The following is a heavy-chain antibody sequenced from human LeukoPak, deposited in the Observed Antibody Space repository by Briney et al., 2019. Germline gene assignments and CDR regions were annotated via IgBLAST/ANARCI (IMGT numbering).Heavy chain of an antibody. CDR3: AKNEGRGVTNPNLFDY. CDR1: GFTFSSYG. V-gene: IGHV3-23*01. J-gene: IGHJ4*02. D-gene: IGHD3-10*01. CDR2: ISGSGDST. Sequence: GWILRLSCAASGFTFSSYGMSWVRQAPGQGLEWVSVISGSGDSTHYADSVKGRFTISRDNSKNTQHLQMNSLRVEDTAVYYCAKNEGRGVTNPNLFDYWGQGSLVTVSS.